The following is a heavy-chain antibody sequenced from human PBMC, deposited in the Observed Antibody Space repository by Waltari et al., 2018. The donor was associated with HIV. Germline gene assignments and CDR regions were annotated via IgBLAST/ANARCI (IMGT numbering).Heavy chain of an antibody. D-gene: IGHD3-16*01. Sequence: QVYLMESGGGVVQPGGSLKLSCAASGLTFSSYGMHWVRQAPGKGLGWVSVIWSEGYNKFYAGSVWGRFTFSRDNSKYTLSLQMNRLRAEDTALYYCVKERGPFNGFDIWGQGTMVTVSS. J-gene: IGHJ3*02. V-gene: IGHV3-33*06. CDR1: GLTFSSYG. CDR2: IWSEGYNK. CDR3: VKERGPFNGFDI.